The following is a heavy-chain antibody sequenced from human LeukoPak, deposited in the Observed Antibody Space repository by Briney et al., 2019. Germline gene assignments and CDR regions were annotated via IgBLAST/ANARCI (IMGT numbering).Heavy chain of an antibody. J-gene: IGHJ3*02. CDR2: ISAGGETT. V-gene: IGHV3-23*01. Sequence: GRSLRLSCAASRFRFSTFPMGWVRQAPGKGLEWVSGISAGGETTFYADSVRGRLTISRDNSKNTLYLQMNSLRADDTAVYYCAKSLLTTATGTGRAFDIWGQGTMGTVSS. CDR1: RFRFSTFP. CDR3: AKSLLTTATGTGRAFDI. D-gene: IGHD1-1*01.